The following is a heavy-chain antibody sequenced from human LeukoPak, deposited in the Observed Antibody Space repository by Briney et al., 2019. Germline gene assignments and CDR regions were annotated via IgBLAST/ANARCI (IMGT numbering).Heavy chain of an antibody. J-gene: IGHJ4*02. Sequence: ASVKVSCKASGGTFSSYAISWVRQAPGQGLEWMGGIIPIFGTANYAQKFQGRVTITADKSTSTAYMELSSLRSEDTVVYYCARATQGYCSGGSCYEYYFDYWGQGTLVTVSS. D-gene: IGHD2-15*01. V-gene: IGHV1-69*06. CDR3: ARATQGYCSGGSCYEYYFDY. CDR2: IIPIFGTA. CDR1: GGTFSSYA.